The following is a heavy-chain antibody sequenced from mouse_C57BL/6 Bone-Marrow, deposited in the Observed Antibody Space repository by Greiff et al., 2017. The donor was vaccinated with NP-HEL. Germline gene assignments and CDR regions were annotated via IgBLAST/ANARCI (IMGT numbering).Heavy chain of an antibody. V-gene: IGHV1-43*01. CDR1: GDSFTGYY. Sequence: VQLQQSGPELVKPGASVKISCKASGDSFTGYYMHWVKQSSEKSLEGIGEINPSTGGTSYNQKFKGKATLTVDKSSSTAYMQLKSLTSEDSAVYYCAREYGSPYYAMDYWGQGTSVTVSS. CDR3: AREYGSPYYAMDY. D-gene: IGHD1-1*01. J-gene: IGHJ4*01. CDR2: INPSTGGT.